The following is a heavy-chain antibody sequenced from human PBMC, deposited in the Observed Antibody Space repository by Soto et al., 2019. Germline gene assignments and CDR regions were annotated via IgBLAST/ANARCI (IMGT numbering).Heavy chain of an antibody. CDR3: AIRRGVVQEGMDV. D-gene: IGHD3-3*01. CDR1: GGSISSSSSY. Sequence: QLQLQESGPGLVKPSETLSLTCTVSGGSISSSSSYWDWIRQPPGKVLEWIGSIYYRGSTYYNLSLKGRVTISRGKSKNQSSLNVSSVTAADTAVYNCAIRRGVVQEGMDVWGQGTTVSVSS. V-gene: IGHV4-39*01. CDR2: IYYRGST. J-gene: IGHJ6*02.